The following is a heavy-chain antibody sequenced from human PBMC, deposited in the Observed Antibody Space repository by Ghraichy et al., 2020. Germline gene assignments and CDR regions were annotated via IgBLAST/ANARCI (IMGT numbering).Heavy chain of an antibody. CDR1: GFTFSSYA. CDR2: ISGSGGST. J-gene: IGHJ2*01. CDR3: AKGIAAAGSYWYFDL. Sequence: GGSLRLSCAASGFTFSSYAMSWVRQAPGKGLEWVSAISGSGGSTYYADSVKGRFTISRDNSKNTLYLQMNSLRAEDTAVYYCAKGIAAAGSYWYFDLWGRGTLVTVSS. V-gene: IGHV3-23*01. D-gene: IGHD6-13*01.